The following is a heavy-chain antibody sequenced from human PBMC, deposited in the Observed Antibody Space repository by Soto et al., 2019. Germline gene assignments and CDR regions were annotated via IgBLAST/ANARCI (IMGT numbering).Heavy chain of an antibody. Sequence: QVTLKESGPMLVKPTETLTLTCTVSGFSLSNARMGVSWIRQPPGKALEWLAHIFSNDEKSYSTSLKSRLTISKDTSKSQVVLTMTNMDPVDTATYYCARIPDDCGGDCQLDYWGQGTLVTVSS. J-gene: IGHJ4*02. CDR2: IFSNDEK. CDR3: ARIPDDCGGDCQLDY. CDR1: GFSLSNARMG. D-gene: IGHD2-21*02. V-gene: IGHV2-26*01.